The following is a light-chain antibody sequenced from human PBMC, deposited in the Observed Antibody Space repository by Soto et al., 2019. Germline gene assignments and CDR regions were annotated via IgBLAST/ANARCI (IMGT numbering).Light chain of an antibody. Sequence: DIQMTQSPSTLSASVGDRVTITCRASQSISDSLAWYQQKPGKAPKLLIYEASSLKSGVPSRFSGSRSGTEYTLTISSLHPEHFATYYCQQYNGYWTVGQGTKVEIK. CDR1: QSISDS. CDR3: QQYNGYWT. V-gene: IGKV1-5*03. J-gene: IGKJ1*01. CDR2: EAS.